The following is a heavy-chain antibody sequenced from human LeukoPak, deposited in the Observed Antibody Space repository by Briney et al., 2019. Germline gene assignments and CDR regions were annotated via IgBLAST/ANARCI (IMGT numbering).Heavy chain of an antibody. Sequence: GGSLRLSCAASGFTFSSSSISWVRQAPGKGLEWVSAITDAVGSTHYADSVKGRFTISSDNSKNTVYLQMNSLRAEDTAVYYCAKDPDYDSSGYSHFDYWGQGTLVTVSS. J-gene: IGHJ4*02. D-gene: IGHD3-22*01. CDR2: ITDAVGST. V-gene: IGHV3-23*01. CDR1: GFTFSSSS. CDR3: AKDPDYDSSGYSHFDY.